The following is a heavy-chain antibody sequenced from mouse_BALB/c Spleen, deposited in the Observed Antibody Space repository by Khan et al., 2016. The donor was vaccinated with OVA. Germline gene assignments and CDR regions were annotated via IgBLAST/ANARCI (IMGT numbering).Heavy chain of an antibody. D-gene: IGHD1-1*01. J-gene: IGHJ1*01. CDR1: GYTFTNYR. Sequence: QIQLVQSGPELKKPGETVKISCKASGYTFTNYRMNWMKQAPGKGLKWMGWINTYIGEPTYADDFKGRFAFSLETSASTAYLQINNLKNEDMATYFCARESSYWYFDGWGAGTTVTVSS. CDR3: ARESSYWYFDG. CDR2: INTYIGEP. V-gene: IGHV9-1*02.